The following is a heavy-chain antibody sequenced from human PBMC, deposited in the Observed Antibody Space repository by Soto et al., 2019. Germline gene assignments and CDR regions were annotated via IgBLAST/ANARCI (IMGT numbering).Heavy chain of an antibody. V-gene: IGHV4-59*01. CDR1: GGSISSYY. CDR2: IYYSGST. Sequence: QVQLQESGPGLVKPSETLSLTCTVSGGSISSYYWSWIRQPPGKGLEWIGYIYYSGSTNYNPSLKSRLPISVDTPKNQLSLKLRSVGAADTCVYYCARVWGGAFDIWGQGTMVTVSS. J-gene: IGHJ3*02. D-gene: IGHD1-26*01. CDR3: ARVWGGAFDI.